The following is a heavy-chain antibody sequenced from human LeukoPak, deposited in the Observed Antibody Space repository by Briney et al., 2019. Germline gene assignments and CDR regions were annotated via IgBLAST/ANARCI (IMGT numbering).Heavy chain of an antibody. CDR1: GGSISSSSYY. CDR3: ARDRGFGELIDY. Sequence: SETLSLTCTVSGGSISSSSYYWGWIRQPPGKGLEWIGSIYYSGSTYYNPSLKSRVTISVDTSKNQFSLKLSSVTAADTAVYYCARDRGFGELIDYWGQGTLVTASS. J-gene: IGHJ4*02. CDR2: IYYSGST. V-gene: IGHV4-39*07. D-gene: IGHD3-10*01.